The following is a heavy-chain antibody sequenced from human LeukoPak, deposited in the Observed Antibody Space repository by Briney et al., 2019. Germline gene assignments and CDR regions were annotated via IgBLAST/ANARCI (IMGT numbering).Heavy chain of an antibody. V-gene: IGHV1-2*02. D-gene: IGHD3-3*01. Sequence: ASVKVSCKASGYTFTGYYRHWVRQPPGQGLEWVGWINLNSGATNYAQKFQGRVTMTRDTSISTAYMELSRLRSDDTAVYYCARRSLVWSGYYGDYYFDYWGQGTLVTVSS. J-gene: IGHJ4*02. CDR2: INLNSGAT. CDR3: ARRSLVWSGYYGDYYFDY. CDR1: GYTFTGYY.